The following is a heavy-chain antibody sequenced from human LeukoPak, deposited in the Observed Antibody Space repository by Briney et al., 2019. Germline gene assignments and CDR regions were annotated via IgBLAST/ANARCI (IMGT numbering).Heavy chain of an antibody. CDR2: IKQDGSEK. D-gene: IGHD2-15*01. CDR3: AREGRRTYYGMDV. CDR1: GFTFSSYW. Sequence: GGSLRLSCAASGFTFSSYWMSWVRQAPGKGLEWVANIKQDGSEKYYVDSVKGRFTISRDNAKNSLYLQMNSLRAEDTAVYYCAREGRRTYYGMDVWGQGTTVTVSS. J-gene: IGHJ6*02. V-gene: IGHV3-7*01.